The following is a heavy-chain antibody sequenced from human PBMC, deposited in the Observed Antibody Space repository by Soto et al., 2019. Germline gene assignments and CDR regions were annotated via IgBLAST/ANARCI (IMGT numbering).Heavy chain of an antibody. Sequence: SETLSLTCAVSGGSISSSNWWSWVRQPPGKGLEWIGEIYHSGSTNYNPSLKSRVTISVDKSKNQFSLKLSSVTAADTAVYYCARASTGYSNWFDPLGQGNLVTAPQ. V-gene: IGHV4-4*02. D-gene: IGHD3-9*01. CDR2: IYHSGST. CDR3: ARASTGYSNWFDP. J-gene: IGHJ5*02. CDR1: GGSISSSNW.